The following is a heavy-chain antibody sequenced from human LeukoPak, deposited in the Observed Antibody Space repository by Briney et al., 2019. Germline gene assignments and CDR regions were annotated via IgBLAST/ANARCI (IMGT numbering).Heavy chain of an antibody. CDR2: IYQLGST. V-gene: IGHV4-39*07. CDR1: GGSISGGGYS. CDR3: AREEEDSSSSDWFYP. D-gene: IGHD6-6*01. Sequence: PSETLSLTCAVPGGSISGGGYSWGWIRQPPGKGREWVVRIYQLGSTYYNTSLKSRVTISVDTSKTQFSLKLSSVTAADTAVYYCAREEEDSSSSDWFYPWGQGTLVTVSS. J-gene: IGHJ5*02.